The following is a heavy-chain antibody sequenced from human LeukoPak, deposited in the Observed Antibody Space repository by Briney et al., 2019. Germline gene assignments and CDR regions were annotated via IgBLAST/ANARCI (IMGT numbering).Heavy chain of an antibody. Sequence: VASVKVSCKASGYTFTSYGISWVRQAPGQGLGWMGWNSAYNGNTNYAQKLQGRVTMTTDTSTSTAYMELRSLRSDDTAVYYCARDFFHGHCGGLSCFLLDYWGQGSLVTVSS. CDR1: GYTFTSYG. CDR2: NSAYNGNT. D-gene: IGHD2-15*01. J-gene: IGHJ4*02. CDR3: ARDFFHGHCGGLSCFLLDY. V-gene: IGHV1-18*01.